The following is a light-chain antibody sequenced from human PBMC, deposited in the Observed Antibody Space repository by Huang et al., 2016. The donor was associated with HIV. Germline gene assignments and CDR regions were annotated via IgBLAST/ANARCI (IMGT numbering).Light chain of an antibody. J-gene: IGKJ2*01. CDR1: DNLANS. CDR3: QQSHSIPHT. Sequence: DIQMTQSPFSLSASVGDRVTITCRTSDNLANSLNWYQQESGAAPVLLIYGASNLQTGVSSRFSGGGSGTDFTLTITNLRPEDFATYYCQQSHSIPHTFGQGTRLE. V-gene: IGKV1-39*01. CDR2: GAS.